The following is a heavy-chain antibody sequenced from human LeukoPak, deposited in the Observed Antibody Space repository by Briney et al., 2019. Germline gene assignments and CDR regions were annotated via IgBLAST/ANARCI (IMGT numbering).Heavy chain of an antibody. D-gene: IGHD3-10*01. CDR3: AGHYNTWEYIDY. Sequence: SETLSLTCAVYGGSFSGYYWSWLRQPPGKGLEWIGEINHSGSTNYNPSLKSRVTISVDTSKNQFSLKLSSVTAADTAVYYCAGHYNTWEYIDYWGQGTLVTVSS. V-gene: IGHV4-34*01. CDR1: GGSFSGYY. CDR2: INHSGST. J-gene: IGHJ4*02.